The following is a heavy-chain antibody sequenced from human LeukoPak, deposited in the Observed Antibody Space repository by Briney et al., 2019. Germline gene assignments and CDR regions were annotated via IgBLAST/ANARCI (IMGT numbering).Heavy chain of an antibody. D-gene: IGHD3-9*01. V-gene: IGHV3-23*01. J-gene: IGHJ4*02. CDR1: GFTFSSYA. CDR2: ISGRSNNT. CDR3: AKWGDYDVLTGYYVSDF. Sequence: GSLRLSCAASGFTFSSYAMSWVRQAPGKGLEWVSAISGRSNNTYYADSVKGRFTISRDSSKNTLYLQMNSLRADDTAVYYCAKWGDYDVLTGYYVSDFWGQGTLVTVSS.